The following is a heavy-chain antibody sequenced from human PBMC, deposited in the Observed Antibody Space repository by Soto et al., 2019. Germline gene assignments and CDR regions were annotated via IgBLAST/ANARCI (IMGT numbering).Heavy chain of an antibody. V-gene: IGHV4-30-4*01. D-gene: IGHD3-10*01. CDR2: IYYSGST. CDR1: GGSISSGDYY. Sequence: PSETLSLTCTVSGGSISSGDYYWSWIRQPPGKGLEWIGYIYYSGSTYYNPSLKSRVTISVDTSKNQFSLKLSSVTAADTAVYYCARAGEVLISFGVGIGAFDIWGQGTMVTV. CDR3: ARAGEVLISFGVGIGAFDI. J-gene: IGHJ3*02.